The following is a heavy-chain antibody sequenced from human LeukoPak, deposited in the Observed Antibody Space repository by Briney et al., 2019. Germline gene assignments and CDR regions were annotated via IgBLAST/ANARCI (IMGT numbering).Heavy chain of an antibody. D-gene: IGHD1-14*01. CDR1: GDSVSSNGVA. V-gene: IGHV6-1*01. Sequence: SQTLSLTCAISGDSVSSNGVAWNWIRQSPSRGLEWLGRTHYGSKWNNDYALSVKSRITINPDTSKNQFSLQLNSVTPEDTAVYYCTRGRNSAFDYWGQGTLVTVSS. CDR2: THYGSKWNN. J-gene: IGHJ4*02. CDR3: TRGRNSAFDY.